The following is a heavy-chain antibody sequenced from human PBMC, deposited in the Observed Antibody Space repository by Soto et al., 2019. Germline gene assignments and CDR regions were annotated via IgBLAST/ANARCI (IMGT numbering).Heavy chain of an antibody. D-gene: IGHD1-7*01. Sequence: QVQLVESGGGVVQPGRSLRLSCAASGFTGSNYGMYWVRQAPGKGLEWVAFISYDGSSKFYADPMKGRHTISRDNSKNTLYLQMNSLRAEDTAVYYCVKGIRNYWALDYWGQGTLATVSS. CDR1: GFTGSNYG. CDR3: VKGIRNYWALDY. CDR2: ISYDGSSK. V-gene: IGHV3-30*18. J-gene: IGHJ4*02.